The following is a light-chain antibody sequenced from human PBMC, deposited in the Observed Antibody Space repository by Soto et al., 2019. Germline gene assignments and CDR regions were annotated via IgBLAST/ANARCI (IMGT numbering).Light chain of an antibody. CDR1: SSDVGSHNL. V-gene: IGLV2-23*02. J-gene: IGLJ7*01. CDR3: CSYGGSRAV. Sequence: ALTQPASVSGSPGQSITISCTGTSSDVGSHNLVSWYQQHPGQAPKLMIYEVSKRPLGVSARFSASKSGNTASLIISGLQAEDEADYYCCSYGGSRAVFGGGTQLTVL. CDR2: EVS.